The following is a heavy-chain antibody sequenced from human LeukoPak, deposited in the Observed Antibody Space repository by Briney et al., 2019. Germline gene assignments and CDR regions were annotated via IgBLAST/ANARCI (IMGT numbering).Heavy chain of an antibody. Sequence: PGGSLRLSCAASGFTFSSYAMSWVRQAPGKGLEWVSAISGSGGYTYYADSVKGRFTISRDNSKNTLYLQMNSLRAEDTALYYCAKGVAVLNWFDPWGQGTLVTVSS. V-gene: IGHV3-23*01. CDR3: AKGVAVLNWFDP. CDR1: GFTFSSYA. J-gene: IGHJ5*02. CDR2: ISGSGGYT.